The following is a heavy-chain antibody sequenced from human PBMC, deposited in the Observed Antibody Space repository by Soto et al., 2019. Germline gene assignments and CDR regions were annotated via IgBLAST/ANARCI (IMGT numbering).Heavy chain of an antibody. CDR3: ARHKYDSSGYCHYYYGMDV. CDR1: GGSVGSFSGYY. D-gene: IGHD3-22*01. V-gene: IGHV4-34*01. CDR2: INHSGST. Sequence: QVQLQQWGAGLLKPSETLSLTCAVNGGSVGSFSGYYLSWIRQPPGKGLEWIGEINHSGSTDYNPSLESRVTTSAVTPRHQFSLKLSSVRSADTAGYYCARHKYDSSGYCHYYYGMDVWGQGTTVTVSS. J-gene: IGHJ6*02.